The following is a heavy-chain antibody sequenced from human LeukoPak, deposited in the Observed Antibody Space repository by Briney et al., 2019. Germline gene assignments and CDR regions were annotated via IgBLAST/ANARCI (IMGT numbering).Heavy chain of an antibody. Sequence: PSETLSLTCTVSGGSITSSTHYWGWIRQPPGRGLEWIGTIYYTGSPTFYNPSLKSRLTISVDTSKSHFSLKLTPVTAADTAVYYCARDFLRDYGDPFDSWGQGTLVTVSS. V-gene: IGHV4-39*07. CDR3: ARDFLRDYGDPFDS. CDR1: GGSITSSTHY. J-gene: IGHJ4*02. D-gene: IGHD4-17*01. CDR2: IYYTGSPT.